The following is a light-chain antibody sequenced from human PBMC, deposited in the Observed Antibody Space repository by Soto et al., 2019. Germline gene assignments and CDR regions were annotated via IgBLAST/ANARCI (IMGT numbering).Light chain of an antibody. V-gene: IGKV1-17*03. CDR1: QGSRNY. J-gene: IGKJ1*01. Sequence: DIQMTQSPSAMSASVGDRVTITFRASQGSRNYLAWFQQRQGKVPKRLIYAASSLESGVPARFSDSGSGTEFTLTISSLQPEDFATYYCLQHNNYPWTFGQGTKVEIK. CDR3: LQHNNYPWT. CDR2: AAS.